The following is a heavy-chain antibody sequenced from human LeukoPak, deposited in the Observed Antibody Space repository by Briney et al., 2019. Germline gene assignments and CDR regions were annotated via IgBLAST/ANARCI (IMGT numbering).Heavy chain of an antibody. J-gene: IGHJ6*02. CDR2: IYPGDSDT. Sequence: HGESLKISCKGSGYSFTSYWIGWVRQMPGKGLEWMGIIYPGDSDTRYSPSFQGQVTISADKSISTAYLQWSSLKASDTAMYYCARHSTTFGVVISGGMDVWGQGTTVTVSS. D-gene: IGHD3-3*01. V-gene: IGHV5-51*01. CDR1: GYSFTSYW. CDR3: ARHSTTFGVVISGGMDV.